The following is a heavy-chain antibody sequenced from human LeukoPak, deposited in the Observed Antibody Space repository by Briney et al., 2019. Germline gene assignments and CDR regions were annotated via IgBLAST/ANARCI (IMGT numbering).Heavy chain of an antibody. CDR2: ISYDGSNK. V-gene: IGHV3-30*18. D-gene: IGHD6-13*01. J-gene: IGHJ4*02. CDR1: GFTFSSYG. CDR3: AKDQLAAAGSPFDY. Sequence: GRSLRLSCAASGFTFSSYGMHWDRQAPGKGLEWVAVISYDGSNKYYADSVKGRFTISRDNSKNTLYLQMNSLRAEDTAVYYCAKDQLAAAGSPFDYWGQGTLVTVSS.